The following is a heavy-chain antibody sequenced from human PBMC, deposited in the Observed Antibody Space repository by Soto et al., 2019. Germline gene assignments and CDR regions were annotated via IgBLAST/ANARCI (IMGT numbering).Heavy chain of an antibody. CDR3: ARGRYYDFWSGYYRSWFDP. V-gene: IGHV4-59*01. J-gene: IGHJ5*02. D-gene: IGHD3-3*01. CDR2: IYYSGST. CDR1: GGSISSYY. Sequence: SETLSLTCTVSGGSISSYYWSWIRQPPGKGLEWIGYIYYSGSTNYNPSLKSRVTISVDTSKNQFSLKLSSVTAADTAVYYCARGRYYDFWSGYYRSWFDPWGQGTLVTVSS.